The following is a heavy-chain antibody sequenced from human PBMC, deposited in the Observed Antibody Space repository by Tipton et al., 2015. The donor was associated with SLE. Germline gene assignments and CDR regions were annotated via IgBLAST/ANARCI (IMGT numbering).Heavy chain of an antibody. CDR3: ARGTGKGSEARFDP. CDR2: TYYRSKWYN. CDR1: GDSVSSNSAA. J-gene: IGHJ5*02. V-gene: IGHV6-1*01. D-gene: IGHD1-1*01. Sequence: QLVQSGPEVKPSQTLSLTCAISGDSVSSNSAAWNWIRQSPSRGLEWLGRTYYRSKWYNDYAVSVKSRITINPDTSQNQFSLQLNSVTPEDTAVYYCARGTGKGSEARFDPWGQGTLVTVSS.